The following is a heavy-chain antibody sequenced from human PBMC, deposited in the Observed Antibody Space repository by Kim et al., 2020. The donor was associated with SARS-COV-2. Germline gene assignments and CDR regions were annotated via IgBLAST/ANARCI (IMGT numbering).Heavy chain of an antibody. V-gene: IGHV3-30*02. J-gene: IGHJ4*02. CDR3: AKDRGYDFWSGYYVDY. Sequence: SVKGRFTISRDNSKNTLYLQMNSLRAEDTAVYYCAKDRGYDFWSGYYVDYWGQGTLVTVSS. D-gene: IGHD3-3*01.